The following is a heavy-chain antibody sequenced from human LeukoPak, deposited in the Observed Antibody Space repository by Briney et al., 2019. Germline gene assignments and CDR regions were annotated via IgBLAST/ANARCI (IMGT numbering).Heavy chain of an antibody. D-gene: IGHD3-16*01. J-gene: IGHJ5*02. Sequence: VASVKVSCKASGFSFTTSAMQWVRQARGQRLEWIGWIVVGSGNTNYAQKFQERVTITRDMSTSTAYMGLSSLRSEDTAVYYCAADNLLLGAWGQGTLVTVSS. CDR3: AADNLLLGA. CDR1: GFSFTTSA. V-gene: IGHV1-58*02. CDR2: IVVGSGNT.